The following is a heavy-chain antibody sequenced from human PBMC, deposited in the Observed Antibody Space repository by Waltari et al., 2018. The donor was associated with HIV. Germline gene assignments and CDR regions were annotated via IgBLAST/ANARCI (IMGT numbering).Heavy chain of an antibody. Sequence: QVQLQESGPGLVKSSETLSLTFAVSGYSISSGYYWGWIRQPPGKGLEWIGIIYHCGSTYYNPSLKSRVTISADTSNNQFSLKVSSVTAADTAVYYCARGQGLGTFDCWGQGTLVTVSS. J-gene: IGHJ4*02. CDR2: IYHCGST. CDR1: GYSISSGYY. CDR3: ARGQGLGTFDC. D-gene: IGHD6-19*01. V-gene: IGHV4-38-2*01.